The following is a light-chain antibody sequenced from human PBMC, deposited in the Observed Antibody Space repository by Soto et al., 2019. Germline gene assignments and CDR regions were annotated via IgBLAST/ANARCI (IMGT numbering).Light chain of an antibody. J-gene: IGKJ4*01. Sequence: EIVLTQSPGTLSLSPGKRATLSCRASQSVSSKYLAWYQQKPGQPPRLLIYGSSSRATGIPDRFSGSGSGTNFTLTISRLEPDDFAVYYCQQYDPSPPLTFGGGTKVELQ. CDR2: GSS. CDR3: QQYDPSPPLT. V-gene: IGKV3-20*01. CDR1: QSVSSKY.